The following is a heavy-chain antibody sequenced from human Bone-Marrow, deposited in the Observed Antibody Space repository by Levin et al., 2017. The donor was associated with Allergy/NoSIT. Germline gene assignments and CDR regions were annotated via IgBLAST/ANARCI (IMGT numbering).Heavy chain of an antibody. D-gene: IGHD5-24*01. CDR2: IIPIFGTA. J-gene: IGHJ5*02. Sequence: SVKVSCKASGGTFSSYAISWVRQAPGQGLEWMGGIIPIFGTANYAQKFQGRVTITADESTSTAYMELSSLRSEDTAVYYCARDGYNGAYNWFDPWGQGTLVTVSS. CDR3: ARDGYNGAYNWFDP. CDR1: GGTFSSYA. V-gene: IGHV1-69*13.